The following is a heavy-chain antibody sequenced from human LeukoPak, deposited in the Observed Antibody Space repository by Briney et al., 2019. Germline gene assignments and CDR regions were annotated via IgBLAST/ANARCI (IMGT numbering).Heavy chain of an antibody. D-gene: IGHD1-26*01. Sequence: SMKVSCKASGGTFSSYAISWVRQAPGQGLEWMGWNIPIFGTANYAQKFQGRVTITADESTSTAYMELSSLRSEDTAVYYCALKVGATWGTGWYFDYWGQGTLVTVSS. CDR2: NIPIFGTA. V-gene: IGHV1-69*01. J-gene: IGHJ4*02. CDR3: ALKVGATWGTGWYFDY. CDR1: GGTFSSYA.